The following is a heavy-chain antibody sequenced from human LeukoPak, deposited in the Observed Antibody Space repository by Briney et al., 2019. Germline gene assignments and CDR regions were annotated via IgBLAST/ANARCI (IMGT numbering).Heavy chain of an antibody. CDR3: ARGTRIVVVPAAIRWGMDY. CDR1: GYTFTSYD. V-gene: IGHV1-8*01. CDR2: MNPNSGNT. Sequence: ASVKVSCKASGYTFTSYDISWVRQATGQGLEWMGWMNPNSGNTGYAQKFQGRVTMTRNTSISTAYMELSSLRSEDTAVYYCARGTRIVVVPAAIRWGMDYWGQGTLVTVSS. D-gene: IGHD2-2*01. J-gene: IGHJ4*02.